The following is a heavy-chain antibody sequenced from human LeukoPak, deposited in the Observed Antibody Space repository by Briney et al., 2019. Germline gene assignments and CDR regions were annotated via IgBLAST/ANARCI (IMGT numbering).Heavy chain of an antibody. V-gene: IGHV3-48*02. J-gene: IGHJ4*02. CDR2: ISTSSSTI. Sequence: PGGSLRLSCTASGFTFSSYSMTWVRQAPGKGLEWVSYISTSSSTIYYADSVKGRFTISRDNAKDSLYLQMNSLRDEDTAVYYCARDLLPMHRYYFDYWGQGTPVTVSS. CDR1: GFTFSSYS. D-gene: IGHD2/OR15-2a*01. CDR3: ARDLLPMHRYYFDY.